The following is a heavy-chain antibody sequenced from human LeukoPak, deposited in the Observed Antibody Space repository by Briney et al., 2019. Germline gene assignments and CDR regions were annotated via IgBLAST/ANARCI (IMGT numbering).Heavy chain of an antibody. CDR1: GYTFTSYG. J-gene: IGHJ3*02. CDR3: AGPIAAAGSDAFDI. Sequence: ASVKVSCKASGYTFTSYGISWVRQAPGQGLEWMGWISAYNGNTNYAQKLQGRVTMTTDTSTSTAYMELRSLRSDDTAVYYCAGPIAAAGSDAFDIWGQGTMVTVSS. V-gene: IGHV1-18*01. CDR2: ISAYNGNT. D-gene: IGHD6-13*01.